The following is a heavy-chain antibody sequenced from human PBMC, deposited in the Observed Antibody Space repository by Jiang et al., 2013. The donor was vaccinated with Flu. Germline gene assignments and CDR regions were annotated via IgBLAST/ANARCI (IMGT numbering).Heavy chain of an antibody. CDR3: VRDYCSGGRCYVGY. D-gene: IGHD2-15*01. Sequence: EWLGWINVNKGDTKYSQSLQARLTITRDTSASTAYMELSSLRSEDTAVYYCVRDYCSGGRCYVGYWGQGTLVTVSS. J-gene: IGHJ4*02. V-gene: IGHV1-3*01. CDR2: INVNKGDT.